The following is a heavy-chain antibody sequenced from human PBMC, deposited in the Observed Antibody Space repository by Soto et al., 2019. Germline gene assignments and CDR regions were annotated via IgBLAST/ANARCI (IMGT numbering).Heavy chain of an antibody. CDR3: ATIVGANDY. J-gene: IGHJ4*02. V-gene: IGHV4-4*07. Sequence: SETLSLTCTVSRASIYTYSWTWIRQPAGKGLQWIGHIYSSGSANYSPSLKSRVSMSIDSSKNQISLKLSSVTAADTAVYYCATIVGANDYWGQGALVTVSS. CDR1: RASIYTYS. CDR2: IYSSGSA. D-gene: IGHD1-26*01.